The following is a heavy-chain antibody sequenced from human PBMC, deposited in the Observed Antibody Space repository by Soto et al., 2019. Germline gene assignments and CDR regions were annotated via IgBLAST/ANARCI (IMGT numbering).Heavy chain of an antibody. CDR1: GFIFSSYS. CDR3: ASSPVAISYYYYMDV. V-gene: IGHV3-48*01. D-gene: IGHD2-2*01. CDR2: ISSSSSTI. Sequence: GGSLRLSCAASGFIFSSYSMNWVRQAPGKGLEWVSYISSSSSTIYYADSVKGRFTISRDNAKSSLYLQMNSLRAEDTAVYYCASSPVAISYYYYMDVWGIGATVTVSS. J-gene: IGHJ6*03.